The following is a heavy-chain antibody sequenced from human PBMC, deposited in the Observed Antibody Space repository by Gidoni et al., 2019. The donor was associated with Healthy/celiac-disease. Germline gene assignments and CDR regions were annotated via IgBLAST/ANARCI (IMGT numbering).Heavy chain of an antibody. J-gene: IGHJ4*02. CDR3: ATTMVRGVGTDY. Sequence: QVQLQQWGAGLWKPSETLSLTCAVYGGSFSGYYWSWIRQPPGKGLEWIGEIKHSGSTNYNPSLKSRVTISVDTSKNQFSLKLSSVTAADTAVYYCATTMVRGVGTDYWGQGTLVTVSS. D-gene: IGHD3-10*01. V-gene: IGHV4-34*01. CDR1: GGSFSGYY. CDR2: IKHSGST.